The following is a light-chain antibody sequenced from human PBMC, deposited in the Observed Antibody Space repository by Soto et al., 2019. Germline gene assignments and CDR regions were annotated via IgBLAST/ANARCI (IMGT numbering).Light chain of an antibody. CDR3: CSYAGSSTGYV. V-gene: IGLV2-23*01. CDR1: SSDVGSYNL. Sequence: QSALTQPASVSGSPGQSITISCTGTSSDVGSYNLVSWYQQHPGKAPKLMIYEGSKRPSGVSNRFSGSKSDNTASLTISGLQAEDEADYYCCSYAGSSTGYVFGTGTKLTVL. J-gene: IGLJ1*01. CDR2: EGS.